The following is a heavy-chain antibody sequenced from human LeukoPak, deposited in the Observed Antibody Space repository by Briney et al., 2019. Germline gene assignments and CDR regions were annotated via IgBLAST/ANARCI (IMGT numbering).Heavy chain of an antibody. CDR3: ARERYCSSGSCPNSNRNFDS. CDR2: IHSDDNT. CDR1: GFTVSDIY. D-gene: IGHD2-15*01. Sequence: GGSLRLSCAASGFTVSDIYMSWVRQAPGKGLEWVSVIHSDDNTYYADSVKGRFTISRDNSKNTLYLQMNSLRVEDTAVYYCARERYCSSGSCPNSNRNFDSWGQGTLVTVSS. J-gene: IGHJ4*02. V-gene: IGHV3-66*02.